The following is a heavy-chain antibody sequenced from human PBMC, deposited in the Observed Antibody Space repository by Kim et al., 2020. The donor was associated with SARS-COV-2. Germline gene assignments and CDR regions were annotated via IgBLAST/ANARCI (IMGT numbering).Heavy chain of an antibody. Sequence: GGSLRLSCSASGFIFSDLTMHWVRQAPGKGLQYVADISNNGRTTQYADSVRGRFTISRDNSQNTLYLQMTSLRDEDTGVYYCVRDLYGMDVWGQGTTVTVSS. CDR1: GFIFSDLT. CDR3: VRDLYGMDV. CDR2: ISNNGRTT. V-gene: IGHV3-64D*09. J-gene: IGHJ6*02.